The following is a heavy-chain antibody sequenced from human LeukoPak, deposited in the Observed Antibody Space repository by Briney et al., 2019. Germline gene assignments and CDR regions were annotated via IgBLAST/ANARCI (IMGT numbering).Heavy chain of an antibody. Sequence: PGGSLRLSCAASGFTFSSYWMSWVRQAPGKGLEWVANIKQDGSEKYYVDSVKGRFTISRDNAKNSLYLQMNSLRAEDTAVYYCAREKGQLRLYYYYYGMDVWGQGTTVTVSS. CDR1: GFTFSSYW. CDR3: AREKGQLRLYYYYYGMDV. V-gene: IGHV3-7*01. J-gene: IGHJ6*02. D-gene: IGHD6-6*01. CDR2: IKQDGSEK.